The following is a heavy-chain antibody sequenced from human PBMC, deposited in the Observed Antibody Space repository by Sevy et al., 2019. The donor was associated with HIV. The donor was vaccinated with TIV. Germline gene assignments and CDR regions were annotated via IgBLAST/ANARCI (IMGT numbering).Heavy chain of an antibody. CDR3: ARPIGRDGDYCHAFDI. J-gene: IGHJ3*02. V-gene: IGHV1-18*01. D-gene: IGHD4-17*01. CDR1: GYTFTSYG. CDR2: ISAYNGNT. Sequence: ASVKVSCKASGYTFTSYGISWVRQAPGQGLEWMGWISAYNGNTNYAQKLQGRVTMTTDTSTSTAYMELRSLRSDDTAVYYCARPIGRDGDYCHAFDIWGQGTMVTVSS.